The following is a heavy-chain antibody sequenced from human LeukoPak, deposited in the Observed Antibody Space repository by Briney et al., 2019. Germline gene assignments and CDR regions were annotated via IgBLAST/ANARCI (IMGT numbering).Heavy chain of an antibody. V-gene: IGHV3-21*01. CDR1: GFTFSSYS. CDR3: ARVTYYDFWSGYYTLGYYYYYMDV. Sequence: PGGSLRLSCAASGFTFSSYSMNWVRQAPGKGLEWVSSISSSSSYIYYADSVKGRFTISRDNAKNSLYLQMNSLRAEDTAVYYCARVTYYDFWSGYYTLGYYYYYMDVWGKGTTVTVSS. CDR2: ISSSSSYI. D-gene: IGHD3-3*01. J-gene: IGHJ6*03.